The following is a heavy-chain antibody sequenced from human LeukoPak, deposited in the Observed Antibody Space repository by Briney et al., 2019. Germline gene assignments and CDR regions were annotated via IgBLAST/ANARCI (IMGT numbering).Heavy chain of an antibody. CDR3: ARSYGDYVFWFDP. J-gene: IGHJ5*02. Sequence: SETLSLTCTVSGGSTSSYYWSWIRQPPGKGLEWIGYIYTSGSTNYNPSLKSRVTISVDTSKNQFSLKLSSVTAADTAVYYCARSYGDYVFWFDPWGQGTLVTASS. CDR1: GGSTSSYY. CDR2: IYTSGST. V-gene: IGHV4-4*09. D-gene: IGHD4-17*01.